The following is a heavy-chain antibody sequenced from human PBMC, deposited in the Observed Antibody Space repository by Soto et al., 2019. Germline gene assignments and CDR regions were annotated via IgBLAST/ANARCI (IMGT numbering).Heavy chain of an antibody. CDR2: ISYDGSNK. CDR3: AKDWNFVGVYYYGMEV. Sequence: LGLSCAASGFTFSSYGMHWVRQAPGKGLEWVAVISYDGSNKYYADSVKGRFTISRDNSKNTLYLQMNSLRAEDTAVYYCAKDWNFVGVYYYGMEVWGQGTTVTVSS. CDR1: GFTFSSYG. J-gene: IGHJ6*02. V-gene: IGHV3-30*18. D-gene: IGHD2-21*01.